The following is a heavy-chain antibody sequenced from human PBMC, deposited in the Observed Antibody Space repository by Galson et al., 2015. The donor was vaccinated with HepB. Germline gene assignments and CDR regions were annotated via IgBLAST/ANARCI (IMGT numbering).Heavy chain of an antibody. CDR3: AHTAHRTIFGVVIMSNSQLHFDY. D-gene: IGHD3-3*01. V-gene: IGHV2-5*01. CDR2: IYWNDDK. CDR1: GFSLSTSGVG. J-gene: IGHJ4*02. Sequence: PALVKPTQTLTLTCTFSGFSLSTSGVGVGWIRQPPGKALEWLALIYWNDDKRYSPSLKSRLTITKDTSKNQVVLTMTNMDPVDTATYYCAHTAHRTIFGVVIMSNSQLHFDYWGQGTLVTVSS.